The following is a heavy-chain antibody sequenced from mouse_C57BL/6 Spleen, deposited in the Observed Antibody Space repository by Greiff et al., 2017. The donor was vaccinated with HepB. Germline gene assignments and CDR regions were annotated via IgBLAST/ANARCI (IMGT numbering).Heavy chain of an antibody. CDR3: ARRRYPGMDY. V-gene: IGHV5-6*01. Sequence: EVQLVESGGDLVKPGGSLKLSCAASGFTFSSYGMSWVRQTPDKRLEWVATISSGGSYTYYPDSVKGRFTISRDNAKNTLYLQMSSLKSEDTAMYYCARRRYPGMDYLGQGTSVTVSS. CDR1: GFTFSSYG. D-gene: IGHD2-14*01. J-gene: IGHJ4*01. CDR2: ISSGGSYT.